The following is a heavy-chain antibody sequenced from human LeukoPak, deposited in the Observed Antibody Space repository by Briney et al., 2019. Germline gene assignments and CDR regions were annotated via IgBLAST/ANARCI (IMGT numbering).Heavy chain of an antibody. CDR1: GFTFSSCW. CDR2: IKQDGSEK. V-gene: IGHV3-7*01. CDR3: ARAGRDYVWGSYRLKGAFDI. Sequence: PGGSLRLSCAASGFTFSSCWMNWVRQAPGKGLEWVANIKQDGSEKYYVDSVKGRFTISRDNAKNSLYLQVNSLRAGDTAVYYCARAGRDYVWGSYRLKGAFDIWGQGTMVTVSS. J-gene: IGHJ3*02. D-gene: IGHD3-16*02.